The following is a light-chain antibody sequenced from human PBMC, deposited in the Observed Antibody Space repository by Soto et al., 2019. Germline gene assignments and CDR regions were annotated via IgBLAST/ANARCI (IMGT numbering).Light chain of an antibody. CDR2: AAS. CDR1: QTISTW. CDR3: QQLNSYPRT. J-gene: IGKJ3*01. V-gene: IGKV1-5*01. Sequence: QVTHSAFTLSLTLKNRVHITFRASQTISTWLAWYQQKPGKAPKLLIYAASTLQSGVPSRFSGSGSGTEFTLTISSLQPEDFATYYCQQLNSYPRTFGPGTKVDI.